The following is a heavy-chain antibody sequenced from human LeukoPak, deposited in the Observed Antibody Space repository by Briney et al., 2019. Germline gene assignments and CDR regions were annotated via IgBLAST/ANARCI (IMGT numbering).Heavy chain of an antibody. V-gene: IGHV4-34*01. CDR1: GGSFSVYY. Sequence: PSETLSLTCAVYGGSFSVYYWSWIRQPPGKGLEWIGEINHSGSTNYNPSLKSRVTISVDTSKNQFSLKLSSVTAADTAVYYCARALRDYDSSGYYGNFDYWGQGTLVTVSS. CDR2: INHSGST. D-gene: IGHD3-22*01. CDR3: ARALRDYDSSGYYGNFDY. J-gene: IGHJ4*02.